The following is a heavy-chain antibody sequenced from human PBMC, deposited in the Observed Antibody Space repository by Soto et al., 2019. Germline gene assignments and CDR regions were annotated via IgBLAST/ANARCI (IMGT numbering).Heavy chain of an antibody. CDR2: TNYSGST. Sequence: SETLSLTCAVYGGSFSGYYWSWIRQPPGKGLEWIGDTNYSGSTNYNPSLKSRVTISVDTSKNQFSLKLSSVTAADTAVYYCARVSPYYFDYWGQGTLVTVS. CDR3: ARVSPYYFDY. CDR1: GGSFSGYY. V-gene: IGHV4-34*01. J-gene: IGHJ4*02.